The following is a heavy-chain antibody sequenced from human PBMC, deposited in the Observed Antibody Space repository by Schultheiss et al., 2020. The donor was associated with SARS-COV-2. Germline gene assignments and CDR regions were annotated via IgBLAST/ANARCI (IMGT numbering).Heavy chain of an antibody. CDR2: ISSNGGST. CDR1: GFTFSSYA. V-gene: IGHV3-64*01. J-gene: IGHJ4*02. Sequence: GGSLRLSCAASGFTFSSYAMHWVRQAPGKGLEYVSAISSNGGSTYYANSVKGRFTISRDNSKNTLYLQMNSLRAEDTAVYYCAKSRSSVAGTSGYFDYWGQGTLVTVSS. D-gene: IGHD6-19*01. CDR3: AKSRSSVAGTSGYFDY.